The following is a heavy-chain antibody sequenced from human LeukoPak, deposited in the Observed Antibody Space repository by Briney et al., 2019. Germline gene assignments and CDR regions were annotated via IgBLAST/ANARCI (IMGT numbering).Heavy chain of an antibody. V-gene: IGHV3-23*01. CDR2: ISGSGASA. Sequence: PGGSLRLSCAASEFTFNIYAMSWVRQAPGKGLEWVSAISGSGASAYYAEAVKGRFTTSRDNSKNTLYLEMNSLRAEDTAIYYCARDDMYRINWFYFDSWGQGTLVTVSS. CDR3: ARDDMYRINWFYFDS. J-gene: IGHJ4*02. CDR1: EFTFNIYA. D-gene: IGHD6-13*01.